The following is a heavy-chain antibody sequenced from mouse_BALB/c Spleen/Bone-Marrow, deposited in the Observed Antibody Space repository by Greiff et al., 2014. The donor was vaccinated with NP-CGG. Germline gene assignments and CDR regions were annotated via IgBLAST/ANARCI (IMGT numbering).Heavy chain of an antibody. CDR2: INPGSGGA. J-gene: IGHJ3*01. CDR1: GYAFTNYS. Sequence: QVQLQQSGAELVRPGTPVKVSCKASGYAFTNYSMEWVKQRPGQGLEWIGVINPGSGGANYNEKFKGKAILTADKSSSTAYMQLSSLTSDDSAVYFCIRELVRGFGYWGQGTLVTVSA. V-gene: IGHV1-54*01. CDR3: IRELVRGFGY. D-gene: IGHD2-14*01.